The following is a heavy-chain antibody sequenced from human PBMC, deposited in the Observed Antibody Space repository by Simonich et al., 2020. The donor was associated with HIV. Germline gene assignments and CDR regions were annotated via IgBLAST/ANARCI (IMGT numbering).Heavy chain of an antibody. CDR1: GFTFSSYA. CDR2: ISYDGRNK. D-gene: IGHD6-13*01. Sequence: QVQLVESGGGVVQPGRSLRLSCAASGFTFSSYAMHWVRQTPGKGLEWVAVISYDGRNKYYADSVKGRVTISRDNSKNTLYVQMNSLRAEDTAVYSCARGGIAAAGTGWHFDLWGRGTLVTVSS. V-gene: IGHV3-30*07. J-gene: IGHJ2*01. CDR3: ARGGIAAAGTGWHFDL.